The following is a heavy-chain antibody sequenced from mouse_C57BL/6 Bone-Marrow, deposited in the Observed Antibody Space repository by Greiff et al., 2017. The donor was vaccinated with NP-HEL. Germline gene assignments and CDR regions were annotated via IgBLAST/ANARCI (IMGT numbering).Heavy chain of an antibody. V-gene: IGHV2-2*01. D-gene: IGHD2-3*01. J-gene: IGHJ4*01. Sequence: VQLQQSGPGLVQPSQSLSITCTVSGFSLTSYGVHWVRQSPGKGLEWLGVIWSGGSTDYNAAFISRLSISKDNSKSQVFFKMNSLQADDTAIYYCARKPDVYAMDYWGQGTSVTVSS. CDR2: IWSGGST. CDR3: ARKPDVYAMDY. CDR1: GFSLTSYG.